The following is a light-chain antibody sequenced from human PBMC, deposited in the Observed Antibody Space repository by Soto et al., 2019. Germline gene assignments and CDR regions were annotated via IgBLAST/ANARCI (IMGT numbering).Light chain of an antibody. J-gene: IGLJ1*01. CDR3: QSYDSSLSGYV. Sequence: VLTQPPSVSGAPGQRVTISCTGSSSNIVAGYDVHWYQQLPGPAPKLLLYGNSNRPSGVPDRFSGSKSGTSASLAITGLQAEDEADYYCQSYDSSLSGYVFGTGTKVTVL. CDR2: GNS. V-gene: IGLV1-40*01. CDR1: SSNIVAGYD.